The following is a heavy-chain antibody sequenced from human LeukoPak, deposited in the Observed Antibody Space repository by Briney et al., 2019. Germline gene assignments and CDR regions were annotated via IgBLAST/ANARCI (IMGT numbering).Heavy chain of an antibody. J-gene: IGHJ4*02. CDR2: IIGSGGNT. V-gene: IGHV3-23*01. Sequence: GGSLRLSCAASGFTFSSYAMTWVRQAPGKGLEWVSTIIGSGGNTYYAESVKGRFTISRDNSKNQLYLQMNSLRAEDTAVYYCAKSRGYYYDSSGYPNYFHYWGEGTLVTVSS. CDR3: AKSRGYYYDSSGYPNYFHY. D-gene: IGHD3-22*01. CDR1: GFTFSSYA.